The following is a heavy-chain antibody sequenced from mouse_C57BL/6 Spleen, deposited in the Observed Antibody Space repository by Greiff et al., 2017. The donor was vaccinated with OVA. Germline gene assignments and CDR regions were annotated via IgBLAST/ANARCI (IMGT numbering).Heavy chain of an antibody. J-gene: IGHJ3*01. CDR1: VYTFTSYW. V-gene: IGHV1-69*01. CDR3: ARERDGYYFAY. CDR2: IDPSDSYT. Sequence: VQLQQPGAELVMPGASVKLSCKASVYTFTSYWMHWVKQRPGQGLEWIGEIDPSDSYTNYNQKFKGKSTLTVDKSSSTAYMQLSSLTSEDSAVYYCARERDGYYFAYWGQGTLVTVSA. D-gene: IGHD2-3*01.